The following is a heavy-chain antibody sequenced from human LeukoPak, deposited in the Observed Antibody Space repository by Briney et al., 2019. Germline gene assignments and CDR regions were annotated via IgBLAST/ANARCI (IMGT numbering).Heavy chain of an antibody. D-gene: IGHD4-23*01. V-gene: IGHV1-2*04. CDR3: ARDAYGGNADYYYGMDV. CDR2: INPNSGGT. J-gene: IGHJ6*02. CDR1: GYTLTGYY. Sequence: GASVKVSCKASGYTLTGYYMHWVRQAPGQGLEWMGWINPNSGGTNYAQKFQGWVTMTRDTSISTAYMELSRLRSDDTAVYYCARDAYGGNADYYYGMDVWGQGTTVTVSS.